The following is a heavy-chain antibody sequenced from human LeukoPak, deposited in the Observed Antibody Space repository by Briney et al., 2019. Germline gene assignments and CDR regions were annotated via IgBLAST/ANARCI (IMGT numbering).Heavy chain of an antibody. J-gene: IGHJ4*02. CDR1: GFTFSSHA. CDR2: ISGSGDST. Sequence: GGSLRLSCAASGFTFSSHAMSWVRQAPGKGLEWVSAISGSGDSTYYGDSVKGRFTISRDNSKNTLYLQMNSLRAEDTAVYYCAKTRPLDSSSWSHGDYWGQGTLVTVSS. V-gene: IGHV3-23*01. CDR3: AKTRPLDSSSWSHGDY. D-gene: IGHD6-13*01.